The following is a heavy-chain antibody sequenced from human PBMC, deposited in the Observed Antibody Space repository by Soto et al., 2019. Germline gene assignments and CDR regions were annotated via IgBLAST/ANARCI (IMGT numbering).Heavy chain of an antibody. CDR2: ISGSGGTT. Sequence: PWGSLRLSCAASGFTFITYAFTFFRQSPFKWLEWVSSISGSGGTTYYADSVKGRFTLSRDDSKNTLYLQMNSLRAEDTAIYYCAKDGGGSCYIGCWFDPWGQGTLVTVSS. D-gene: IGHD2-15*01. V-gene: IGHV3-23*01. CDR1: GFTFITYA. J-gene: IGHJ5*02. CDR3: AKDGGGSCYIGCWFDP.